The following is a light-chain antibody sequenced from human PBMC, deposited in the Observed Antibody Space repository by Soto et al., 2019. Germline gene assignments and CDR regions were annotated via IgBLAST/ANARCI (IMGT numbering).Light chain of an antibody. CDR1: QDISNH. V-gene: IGKV1-33*01. J-gene: IGKJ2*01. CDR3: QQYDDLPYT. CDR2: DAS. Sequence: DIQMTQSPSSLSASVGDRVTITCQASQDISNHLNWYQQKPGKAPKLLIYDASNLETGVPSRFSGRGSGTDFTFNISSLQPEDIATFYCQQYDDLPYTFGQGTNLEIK.